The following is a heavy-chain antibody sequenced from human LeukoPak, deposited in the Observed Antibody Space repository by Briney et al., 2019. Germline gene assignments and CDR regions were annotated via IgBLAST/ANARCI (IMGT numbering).Heavy chain of an antibody. CDR2: IYHRGST. CDR3: ARAGWEPPQQDNYYYYYGMDV. V-gene: IGHV4-30-2*01. CDR1: GGSISSGGYY. Sequence: SETVSLTCTVSGGSISSGGYYWSWIRQPPGKGLEWIGSIYHRGSTYYNPSLKSRVTISVDRSKNQFSLKLSSVTAADTAVYYCARAGWEPPQQDNYYYYYGMDVWGQGTTVTVSS. J-gene: IGHJ6*02. D-gene: IGHD1-26*01.